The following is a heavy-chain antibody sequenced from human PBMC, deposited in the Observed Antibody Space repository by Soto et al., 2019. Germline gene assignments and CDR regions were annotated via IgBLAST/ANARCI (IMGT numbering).Heavy chain of an antibody. CDR3: AKNYDSSGYYLNFDY. CDR2: ISYDGSNK. J-gene: IGHJ4*02. V-gene: IGHV3-30*18. Sequence: QVQLVESGGGVVQPGRSLRLSCAASGFTFSSYGMHWVRQAPGKGLEWVAVISYDGSNKYYADSVKGRFTISRDNSKNPLYLQMNSLRAEDTAVYYCAKNYDSSGYYLNFDYWGQGTLVTVSS. D-gene: IGHD3-22*01. CDR1: GFTFSSYG.